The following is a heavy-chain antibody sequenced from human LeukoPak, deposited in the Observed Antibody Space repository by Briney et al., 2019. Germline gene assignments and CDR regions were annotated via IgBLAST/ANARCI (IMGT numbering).Heavy chain of an antibody. CDR2: ISYDGSNK. Sequence: SGGSLRLSCAASGFTFSSYAMHWVRQAPGKGLEWVAVISYDGSNKYYADSVKGRFTISRDNSKNTLYLQMNSLRAENTAVYYCAKGPGNYGKRGMDVWGQGTTVTVSS. CDR1: GFTFSSYA. J-gene: IGHJ6*02. V-gene: IGHV3-30-3*01. D-gene: IGHD3-10*01. CDR3: AKGPGNYGKRGMDV.